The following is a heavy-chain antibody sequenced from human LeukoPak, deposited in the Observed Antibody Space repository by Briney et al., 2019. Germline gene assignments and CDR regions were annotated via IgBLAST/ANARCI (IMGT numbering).Heavy chain of an antibody. D-gene: IGHD3-10*01. J-gene: IGHJ4*02. Sequence: PGGSLRLSCAASGFTFSNYWMSWVRQAPGKGLEWVANIRQDGSEKQYVDSVKGRFTISRDNAKNSLYLQMNSLRAEDMAVLFCVRESRSGTSYWGQGTLVTVSS. CDR3: VRESRSGTSY. V-gene: IGHV3-7*01. CDR2: IRQDGSEK. CDR1: GFTFSNYW.